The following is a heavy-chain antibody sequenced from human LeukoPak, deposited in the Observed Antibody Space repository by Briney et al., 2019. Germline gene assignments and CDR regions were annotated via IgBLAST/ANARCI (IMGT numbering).Heavy chain of an antibody. CDR3: AKPSGTGVDY. J-gene: IGHJ4*02. CDR2: IRSDGYHT. V-gene: IGHV3-30*02. CDR1: GFVFDDYD. Sequence: GGSLRLSCGASGFVFDDYDMHWVRQAPGKGLEWVAFIRSDGYHTYYTDSVKGRFIITRDNFKNTLYLQMNSLRLEDMAVYYCAKPSGTGVDYWGRGTRVTVSS. D-gene: IGHD1-14*01.